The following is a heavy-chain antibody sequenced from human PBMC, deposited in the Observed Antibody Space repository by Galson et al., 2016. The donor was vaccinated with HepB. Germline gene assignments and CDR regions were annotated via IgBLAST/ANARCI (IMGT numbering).Heavy chain of an antibody. CDR1: GFTFSSYG. CDR2: ISQDGHNE. Sequence: SLRLSCAASGFTFSSYGMHWGRQAPGKGLEWVSLISQDGHNEHLIDSVKGRFTLSRDNSKSILYLQMDRLRPEATATYYCAHLTIWEKWSVPWGQGTLVTVSS. J-gene: IGHJ5*01. D-gene: IGHD7-27*01. V-gene: IGHV3-33*05. CDR3: AHLTIWEKWSVP.